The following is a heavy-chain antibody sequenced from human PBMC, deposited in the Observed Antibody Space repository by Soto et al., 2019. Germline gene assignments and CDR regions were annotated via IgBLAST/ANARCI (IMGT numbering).Heavy chain of an antibody. D-gene: IGHD3-10*02. CDR1: GFTVSSNY. Sequence: GGSLRLSCAASGFTVSSNYMSWVRQAPGKGLEWVSVIYSGGSTYYADSVKGRFTISRDNSKNTLYLQMNSLRAEDTAVYYCCTGSYHYYDYGMEVWGQGTRVTVSS. CDR3: CTGSYHYYDYGMEV. J-gene: IGHJ6*02. V-gene: IGHV3-53*01. CDR2: IYSGGST.